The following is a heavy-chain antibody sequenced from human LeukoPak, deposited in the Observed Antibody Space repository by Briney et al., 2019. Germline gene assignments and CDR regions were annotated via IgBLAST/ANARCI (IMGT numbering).Heavy chain of an antibody. CDR1: GGSISSYY. J-gene: IGHJ2*01. D-gene: IGHD1-14*01. Sequence: SETLSLTCTVSGGSISSYYWSWIRQPPGKGLEWIGYIYYSGSTNYNPSLKSRVTISVDTSKNQFSLKLSSVTAADTAVYYCASQPQGRNFDLWGRGTLVTVSS. CDR3: ASQPQGRNFDL. CDR2: IYYSGST. V-gene: IGHV4-59*12.